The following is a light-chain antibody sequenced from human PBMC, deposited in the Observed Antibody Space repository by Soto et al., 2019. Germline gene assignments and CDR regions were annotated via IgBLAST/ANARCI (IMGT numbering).Light chain of an antibody. CDR3: SSYTSSSAYLL. J-gene: IGLJ2*01. Sequence: QSALTQPASVSGSPGQSITISCTGTSSDLGGYNYVSWYQQHPGKAPKLMIYDVSNRPSGVSNRFSGSKSGNMASLTISGLQAEDEADYYCSSYTSSSAYLLFGGGTKLTVL. V-gene: IGLV2-14*01. CDR2: DVS. CDR1: SSDLGGYNY.